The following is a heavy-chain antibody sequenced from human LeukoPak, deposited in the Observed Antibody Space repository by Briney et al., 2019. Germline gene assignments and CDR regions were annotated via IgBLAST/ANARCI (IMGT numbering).Heavy chain of an antibody. CDR3: ARDPGYYGDYSLDY. D-gene: IGHD4-17*01. CDR1: GFTFSSDA. CDR2: ISSSGSTI. V-gene: IGHV3-48*04. Sequence: GGSLRLSCAASGFTFSSDAMSWVRQAPGKGLEWVSYISSSGSTIYYADAVKGRFTISRDNAKNSRYLQMNSLRAEDTAVYYCARDPGYYGDYSLDYWGQGTLVTVSS. J-gene: IGHJ4*02.